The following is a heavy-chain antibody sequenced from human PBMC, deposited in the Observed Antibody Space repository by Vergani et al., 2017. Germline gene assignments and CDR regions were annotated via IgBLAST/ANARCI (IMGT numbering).Heavy chain of an antibody. D-gene: IGHD3-22*01. J-gene: IGHJ4*02. V-gene: IGHV3-23*01. CDR1: GFTFDNYA. Sequence: EVQLLESGGGLIQPGGSLRISCAASGFTFDNYAMTWVRQAPGKGLQWVSTISSDGGRTYYADSVKGRFTISRDNSKNTLSLQMNSLTAEDTAIYYCAGPQGTSSFYYGGFDYWGQGILVTLSS. CDR3: AGPQGTSSFYYGGFDY. CDR2: ISSDGGRT.